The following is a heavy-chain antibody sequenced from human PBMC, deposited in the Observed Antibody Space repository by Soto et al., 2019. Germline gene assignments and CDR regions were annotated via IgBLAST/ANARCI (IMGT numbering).Heavy chain of an antibody. CDR2: IYHTGST. Sequence: SETLSLTCAVSDDSITSGGYSWNWLRQPPGKGLEGIASIYHTGSTYYNPSLKTRVTISLDRSKMRFSVTLVSVTAAGTAVYYCASAGAITHAFDHWGQGTLVTVSS. CDR3: ASAGAITHAFDH. CDR1: DDSITSGGYS. J-gene: IGHJ4*03. D-gene: IGHD3-10*01. V-gene: IGHV4-30-2*01.